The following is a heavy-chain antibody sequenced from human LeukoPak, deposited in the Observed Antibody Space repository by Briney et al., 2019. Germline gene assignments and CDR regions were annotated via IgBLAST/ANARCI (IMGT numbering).Heavy chain of an antibody. V-gene: IGHV4-59*01. CDR1: GVSLSSYN. J-gene: IGHJ4*02. CDR2: IYYSGST. D-gene: IGHD4-17*01. Sequence: PSGTLCLSCAVSGVSLSSYNWSWVRQPPGKGLEWVGYIYYSGSTNYNPSPKSRVTISADASDNHSSLKLISMTSADTAVYYCASATGTTFYYFDYWGQGTLVTVSS. CDR3: ASATGTTFYYFDY.